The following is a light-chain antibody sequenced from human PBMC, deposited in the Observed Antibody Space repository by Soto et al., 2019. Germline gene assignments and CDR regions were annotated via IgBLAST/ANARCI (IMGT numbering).Light chain of an antibody. CDR3: QQSYNTPFT. V-gene: IGKV1-39*01. CDR1: QSINSF. J-gene: IGKJ3*01. Sequence: DIQMTQSPSSLSASEGDRVTITCRASQSINSFLNWYQQKSGKAPKLLIYDASTLQSRVPSRFSGSGSDTEFTLTITSPQPDDFATYYCQQSYNTPFTFSPGTKVDVK. CDR2: DAS.